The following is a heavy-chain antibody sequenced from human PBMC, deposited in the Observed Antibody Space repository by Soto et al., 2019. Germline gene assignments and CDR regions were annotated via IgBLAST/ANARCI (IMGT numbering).Heavy chain of an antibody. CDR1: GFTFSNYA. Sequence: GGSLRLSCAASGFTFSNYAMSWVRQAPGKGLKWVSAISGTGGSTYYSDSVRGRFTISRDNSKNTLYLQMNSLRVDDTAVYYCAVPTGIEVTGPDYWGQGTLVTVSS. CDR3: AVPTGIEVTGPDY. J-gene: IGHJ4*02. CDR2: ISGTGGST. V-gene: IGHV3-23*01. D-gene: IGHD6-19*01.